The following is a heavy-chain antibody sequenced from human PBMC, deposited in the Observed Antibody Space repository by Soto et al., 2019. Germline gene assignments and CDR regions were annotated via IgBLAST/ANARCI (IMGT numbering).Heavy chain of an antibody. V-gene: IGHV3-48*01. J-gene: IGHJ4*02. CDR3: AKGPSSSWYYFDY. CDR1: GCTFSSYS. D-gene: IGHD6-13*01. CDR2: ISSSSSTI. Sequence: PGGSLRLSCAASGCTFSSYSMNWVRQAPGKGLEWVSYISSSSSTIYYADSVKGRFTISRDNAKNSLYLQMNSLRAEDTAVYYCAKGPSSSWYYFDYWGQGTLVTVSS.